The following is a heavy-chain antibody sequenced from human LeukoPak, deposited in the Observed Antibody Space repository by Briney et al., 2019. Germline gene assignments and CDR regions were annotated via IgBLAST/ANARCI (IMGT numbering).Heavy chain of an antibody. CDR1: GFTFSSYG. Sequence: GGSLRLSCAASGFTFSSYGMHWVRQAPGKGLEWVAVIWYDGSNKYYADSVKGRFTISRDNSKNTLYLQMNSLRAEDTAVYYCGRGFGIIYVWGRLSYWGRDVGGQGTTVTVP. J-gene: IGHJ6*02. D-gene: IGHD3-16*01. CDR2: IWYDGSNK. V-gene: IGHV3-33*01. CDR3: GRGFGIIYVWGRLSYWGRDV.